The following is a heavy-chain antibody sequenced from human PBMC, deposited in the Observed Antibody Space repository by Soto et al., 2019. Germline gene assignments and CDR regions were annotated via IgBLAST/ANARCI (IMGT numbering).Heavy chain of an antibody. Sequence: QVQLVESGGGVVQPGRSLRLSCAASGFTFSSYGRHWVRQAPGKGLEWVAVISYDGSNKYYADSVKGRFTISRDNSENRLYLQMNCLRAEATAVYYCAKVDYSGSSFDYWGQGTLVTVSS. J-gene: IGHJ4*02. CDR3: AKVDYSGSSFDY. D-gene: IGHD1-26*01. CDR1: GFTFSSYG. V-gene: IGHV3-30*18. CDR2: ISYDGSNK.